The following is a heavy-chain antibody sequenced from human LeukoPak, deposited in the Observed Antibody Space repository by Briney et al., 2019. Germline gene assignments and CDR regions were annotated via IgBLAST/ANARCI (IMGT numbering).Heavy chain of an antibody. Sequence: PGGSLRLSCAASGFTFSSYAMSWVRQAPGKGLEWVSAISGSGGSTYYADSVKGRFTISRDNSKNTLYLQMNSLRAEDTAVYYCANLIVGATYYLDYWGQGTLVTVSS. D-gene: IGHD1-26*01. J-gene: IGHJ4*02. CDR2: ISGSGGST. V-gene: IGHV3-23*01. CDR1: GFTFSSYA. CDR3: ANLIVGATYYLDY.